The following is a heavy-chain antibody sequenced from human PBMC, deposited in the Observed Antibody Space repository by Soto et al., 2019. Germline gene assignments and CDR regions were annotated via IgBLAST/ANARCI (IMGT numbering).Heavy chain of an antibody. CDR2: ISESGST. D-gene: IGHD1-1*01. CDR3: ARGSGIVALPGELEDVNYDF. Sequence: QVQLQQWGAGLVKPSETLSLSCAVYGPSFSGHSWAWIRQPPGKGLEWIGEISESGSTYYNPSLKSRVTISTDTSNNQFSLRLNSVTAADTAAYFCARGSGIVALPGELEDVNYDFWGQGTLVNVSS. CDR1: GPSFSGHS. V-gene: IGHV4-34*01. J-gene: IGHJ4*02.